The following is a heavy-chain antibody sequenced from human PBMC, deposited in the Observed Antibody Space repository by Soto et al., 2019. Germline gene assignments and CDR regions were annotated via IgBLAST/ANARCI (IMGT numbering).Heavy chain of an antibody. D-gene: IGHD5-12*01. Sequence: GGSLRLSCAVSGFTFSSYETDWVRQAPGEGLEWVAYISSSGSILYGDSVKGRFTISRDNADNSLYLQMNSLTAEDTAVYYCTKEKSVMYSGYDAFDIWGRGTMVTVSS. CDR1: GFTFSSYE. J-gene: IGHJ3*02. V-gene: IGHV3-48*03. CDR2: ISSSGSI. CDR3: TKEKSVMYSGYDAFDI.